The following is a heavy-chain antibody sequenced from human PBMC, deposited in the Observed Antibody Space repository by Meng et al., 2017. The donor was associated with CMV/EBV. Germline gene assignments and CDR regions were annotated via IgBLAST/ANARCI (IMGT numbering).Heavy chain of an antibody. CDR1: GFSLSTRGVG. CDR2: IYWNDDK. V-gene: IGHV2-5*01. Sequence: SGPTLVKPTQTLTLTCTSSGFSLSTRGVGVGWIRQPPGKALEWLAFIYWNDDKPYSPSLKSRLTITKDTSKNQVVLTMTNMDPVDTATYYCAHTQNPYYIVVVPAATYNWFDPWGQGTLVTVSS. CDR3: AHTQNPYYIVVVPAATYNWFDP. J-gene: IGHJ5*02. D-gene: IGHD2-2*01.